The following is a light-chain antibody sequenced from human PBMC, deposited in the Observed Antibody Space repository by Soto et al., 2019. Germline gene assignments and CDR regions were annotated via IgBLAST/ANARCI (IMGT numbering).Light chain of an antibody. CDR1: QSISTY. CDR3: QQYHTFWT. CDR2: ASY. Sequence: DIMLTQSPSSLSASVGDRVTITCRASQSISTYLNWYQQKPGTAPKLLIYASYTLQSGVPSRFSGSGSGTEFTLVISSLQPDDVATYYCQQYHTFWTFGQGTKVDIK. V-gene: IGKV1-39*01. J-gene: IGKJ1*01.